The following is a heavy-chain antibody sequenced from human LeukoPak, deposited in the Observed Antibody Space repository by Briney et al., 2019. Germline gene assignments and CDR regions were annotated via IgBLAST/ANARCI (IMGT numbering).Heavy chain of an antibody. CDR2: VSGSGGST. CDR3: AKGAGSITRNWFDP. Sequence: PGGSLRLSCAASGFTFGSYAMSWVRQAPGKGLEWVSAVSGSGGSTYYADSVKGRFTISRDNSKNTLYLQMNSLRAEDTAVYYCAKGAGSITRNWFDPWGQGTLVTVSS. J-gene: IGHJ5*02. D-gene: IGHD3-10*01. CDR1: GFTFGSYA. V-gene: IGHV3-23*01.